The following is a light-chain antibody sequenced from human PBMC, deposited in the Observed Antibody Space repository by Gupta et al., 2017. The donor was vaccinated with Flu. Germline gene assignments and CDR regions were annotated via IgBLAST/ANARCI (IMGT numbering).Light chain of an antibody. J-gene: IGKJ5*01. CDR1: QSVSSY. CDR2: DAS. CDR3: QQRSKWAPNA. Sequence: EIVLSQSPATLSLSPGERATLSCRASQSVSSYLAWYQQKPGQAPRLLIYDASNRATGISARFSGSGYGKDLTLTISSREPEDFAVYYSQQRSKWAPNAFGQGTQLEIK. V-gene: IGKV3-11*01.